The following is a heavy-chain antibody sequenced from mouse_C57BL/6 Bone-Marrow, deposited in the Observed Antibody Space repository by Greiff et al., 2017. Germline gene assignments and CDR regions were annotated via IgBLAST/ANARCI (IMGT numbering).Heavy chain of an antibody. V-gene: IGHV2-2*01. J-gene: IGHJ4*01. D-gene: IGHD1-1*01. CDR1: GFSLTSYG. CDR2: IWSGGST. Sequence: VQGVESGPGLVQPSQSLSITCTVSGFSLTSYGVHWVRQSPGKGLEWLGVIWSGGSTDYNAAFISRLSISKDNSKSQVFFKMNSLQADDTAIYYCARKIYYGSSYAMDYWGQGTSVTVSS. CDR3: ARKIYYGSSYAMDY.